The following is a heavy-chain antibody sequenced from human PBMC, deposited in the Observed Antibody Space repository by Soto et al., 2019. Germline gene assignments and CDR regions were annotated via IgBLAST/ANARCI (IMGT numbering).Heavy chain of an antibody. CDR2: IYLSGFT. Sequence: SETLSLTCTVSGDSITSSKHYWSWIRQHPGKGLEWIGYIYLSGFTYSTPSLKSRVNMSLDTSKNQFSLKLSSVTAADTAVYYCARRYGSAIDYWGQGTLVTVSS. CDR3: ARRYGSAIDY. V-gene: IGHV4-30-4*08. CDR1: GDSITSSKHY. J-gene: IGHJ4*02. D-gene: IGHD1-26*01.